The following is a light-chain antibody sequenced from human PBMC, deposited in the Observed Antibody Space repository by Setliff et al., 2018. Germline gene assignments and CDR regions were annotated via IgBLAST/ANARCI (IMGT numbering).Light chain of an antibody. CDR2: DVS. CDR1: SSDVGGYNY. J-gene: IGLJ1*01. V-gene: IGLV2-11*01. Sequence: QSVLTQPRSVSGSPGQSVTISCTGTSSDVGGYNYVSWYQQHPGKAPKLMISDVSKRPSGVPDRFSGSKSGTTASLTISGLQVEDEADYYCCSYAGRYTPYVFGSGTKVTVL. CDR3: CSYAGRYTPYV.